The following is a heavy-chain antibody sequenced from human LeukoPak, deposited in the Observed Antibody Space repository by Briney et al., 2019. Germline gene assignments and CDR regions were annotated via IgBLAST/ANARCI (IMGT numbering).Heavy chain of an antibody. CDR2: IYYSGST. Sequence: PSEILSLTCTVSGGSISSYYWSWIRQPPGKGLEWIGYIYYSGSTNYNPSLKSRVTISVDTSKNQFSLKLSSVTAADTAVYYCAGYGVLLNYWGQGTLVTVSS. V-gene: IGHV4-59*01. CDR3: AGYGVLLNY. J-gene: IGHJ4*02. D-gene: IGHD4-17*01. CDR1: GGSISSYY.